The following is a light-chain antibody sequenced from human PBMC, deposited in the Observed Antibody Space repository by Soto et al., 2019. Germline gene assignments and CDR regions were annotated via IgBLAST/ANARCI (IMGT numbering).Light chain of an antibody. J-gene: IGKJ4*01. CDR1: QDINNY. Sequence: DIQMTQSPSSLSASVGDRVTITFRAGQDINNYLAWYQQRPGKVPKLLMYAASTLQSGVPSRFSGSGSGTDFTLTISSLQPEDVASYYCQKYDIAPRTFGGGTRVEV. CDR2: AAS. V-gene: IGKV1-27*01. CDR3: QKYDIAPRT.